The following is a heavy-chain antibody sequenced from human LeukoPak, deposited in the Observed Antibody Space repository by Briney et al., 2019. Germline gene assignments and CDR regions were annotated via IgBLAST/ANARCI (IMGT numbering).Heavy chain of an antibody. V-gene: IGHV3-30*04. CDR3: ARGRNYGDYVPKDWFDP. D-gene: IGHD4-17*01. CDR1: GFTFSSYA. J-gene: IGHJ5*02. Sequence: GGSLRLSCAASGFTFSSYAMHWVRQAPGKGLEWVAVISYDGSNKYYADSVKGRFTISRDNSKNTLYLQMNSLRAEDTAVYYCARGRNYGDYVPKDWFDPWGQGTLVTVSS. CDR2: ISYDGSNK.